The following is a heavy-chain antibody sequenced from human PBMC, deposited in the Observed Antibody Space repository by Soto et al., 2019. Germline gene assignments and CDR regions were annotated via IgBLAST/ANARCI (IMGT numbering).Heavy chain of an antibody. D-gene: IGHD5-18*01. J-gene: IGHJ4*02. CDR1: GGSINDHY. Sequence: SETLSLTCTVSGGSINDHYWSWIRQSPGKGLECIGYVYRSGDVNYNPSLNGRATILLDTSKSQFSLNLRSVTAADTAIYYCARTARGFDYWGQGILVTVSS. V-gene: IGHV4-59*08. CDR2: VYRSGDV. CDR3: ARTARGFDY.